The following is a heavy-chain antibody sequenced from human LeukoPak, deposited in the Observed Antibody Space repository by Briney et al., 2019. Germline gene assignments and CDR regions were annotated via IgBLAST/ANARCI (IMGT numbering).Heavy chain of an antibody. CDR3: ARENNSGWYRKAAFDY. Sequence: ASVKVSCKASEYTFTGYYMHWVRQAPGQGLEWMGWINPNGGGTNYAQKFQGRVTLTRDTSISTAYMEVSRLESDDTAVYYCARENNSGWYRKAAFDYWGQGTLVTVAS. J-gene: IGHJ4*02. CDR2: INPNGGGT. D-gene: IGHD6-19*01. CDR1: EYTFTGYY. V-gene: IGHV1-2*02.